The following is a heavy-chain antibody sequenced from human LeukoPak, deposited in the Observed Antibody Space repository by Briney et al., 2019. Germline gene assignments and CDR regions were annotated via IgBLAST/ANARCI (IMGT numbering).Heavy chain of an antibody. CDR2: TYFGGTT. V-gene: IGHV3-53*01. J-gene: IGHJ1*01. CDR1: GFAINTNY. D-gene: IGHD3-22*01. Sequence: GGSLRLSCVASGFAINTNYMNWVRQAPGKELEWVSITYFGGTTYYADSVKGRFTISRDNSKNTLYLQMNSLRAEDTAVYYCARYYYDSSGYYGYFQHWGQGTLVTVSS. CDR3: ARYYYDSSGYYGYFQH.